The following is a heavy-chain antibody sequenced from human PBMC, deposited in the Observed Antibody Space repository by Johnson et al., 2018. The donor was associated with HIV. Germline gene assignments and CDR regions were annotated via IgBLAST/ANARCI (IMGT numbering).Heavy chain of an antibody. V-gene: IGHV3-23*04. D-gene: IGHD3-10*01. CDR3: AKDRIMVRGVIGAFDI. Sequence: VQLVDSGGGLVQPGGSLRLSCAASVFTFSSYAMSWVRQAPGKGLEWVSATTPSGGGTYYADSVKGRFTISRDNSKNTLFLQMNSLRAEDTAVYFCAKDRIMVRGVIGAFDIWGQGTMVTVSS. CDR1: VFTFSSYA. J-gene: IGHJ3*02. CDR2: TTPSGGGT.